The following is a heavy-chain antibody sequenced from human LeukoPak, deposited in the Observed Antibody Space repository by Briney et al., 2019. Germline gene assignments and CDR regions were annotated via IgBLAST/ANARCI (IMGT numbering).Heavy chain of an antibody. CDR1: GGSISSSGYY. CDR3: ARFRTLTTHFDY. V-gene: IGHV4-39*01. CDR2: IYSGGST. Sequence: PSETLSLTCTVSGGSISSSGYYWGWIRQPPGKGLEWIGTIYSGGSTYYNPSLKSRVTISVDTYKNQFSLKVSSVTAADTAVYYCARFRTLTTHFDYWGQGTLVTVSS. D-gene: IGHD4-11*01. J-gene: IGHJ4*02.